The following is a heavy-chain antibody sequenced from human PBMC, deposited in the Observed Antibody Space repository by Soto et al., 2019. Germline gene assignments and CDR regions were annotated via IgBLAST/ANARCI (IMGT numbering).Heavy chain of an antibody. V-gene: IGHV3-73*02. CDR1: GFDFSGST. J-gene: IGHJ6*02. CDR3: CRENYFSYHGMDV. CDR2: IRSKDNSYAT. Sequence: EVQLVESGGGLVLPGGSLTLSCAGSGFDFSGSTIHWVRQASGKGLEWVGRIRSKDNSYATAYAVSVKGRFFISRDDSKTTAYLQMISLKIDDTAVYYCCRENYFSYHGMDVWGQGTTVTVS.